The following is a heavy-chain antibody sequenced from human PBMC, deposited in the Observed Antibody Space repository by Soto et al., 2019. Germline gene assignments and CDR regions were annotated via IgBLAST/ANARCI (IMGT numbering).Heavy chain of an antibody. CDR2: IYYSGST. V-gene: IGHV4-31*03. D-gene: IGHD3-22*01. J-gene: IGHJ6*02. CDR1: GGSISSGGYY. Sequence: PSETLSLTCTVSGGSISSGGYYWSWIRQHPGKGLEWIGYIYYSGSTYYNPSLKSRVTISVDTSKNQFSLKLSSVTAADTAVYYCARDVYYDSSGYYYAPRVTGMDVWGQGTTVTVSS. CDR3: ARDVYYDSSGYYYAPRVTGMDV.